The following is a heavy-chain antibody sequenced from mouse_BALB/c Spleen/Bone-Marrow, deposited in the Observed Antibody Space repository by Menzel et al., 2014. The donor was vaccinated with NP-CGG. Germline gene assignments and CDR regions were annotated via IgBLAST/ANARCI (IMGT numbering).Heavy chain of an antibody. D-gene: IGHD1-1*01. V-gene: IGHV1-18*01. CDR1: GYSFTGYT. Sequence: VQLQQSGPELVKPGASMKISCKASGYSFTGYTMNWVKQSHGKSLEWIGLINPYNDGTSYNQKFKGKATLTVDKSSSTAYMELLSLTSEDSAVYYCAREGYGSSYGFAYWGQGALVTVSA. J-gene: IGHJ3*01. CDR2: INPYNDGT. CDR3: AREGYGSSYGFAY.